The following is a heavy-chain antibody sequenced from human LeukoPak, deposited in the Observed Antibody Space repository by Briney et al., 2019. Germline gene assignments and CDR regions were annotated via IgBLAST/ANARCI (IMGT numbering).Heavy chain of an antibody. J-gene: IGHJ6*02. CDR3: AKDTGGGDYDFENYCGMDV. Sequence: GRSLRLSCAASGFTFDDYAMHWVRQAPGKGLEWVSGISWNSGSIGYADSVKGRFTISRDNAKNSLYLQMNSLRAEDTALYYCAKDTGGGDYDFENYCGMDVWGQGTTVTVSS. CDR1: GFTFDDYA. CDR2: ISWNSGSI. D-gene: IGHD4-17*01. V-gene: IGHV3-9*01.